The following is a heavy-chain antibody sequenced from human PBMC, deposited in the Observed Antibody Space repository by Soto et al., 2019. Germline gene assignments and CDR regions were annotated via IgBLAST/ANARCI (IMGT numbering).Heavy chain of an antibody. CDR3: ARAVQKYSIIAAAGSLDP. J-gene: IGHJ5*02. CDR2: IWYDGSNK. Sequence: QVQLVESGGGVVQPGRSLRLSCAASGFTFSSYGMHWVRQAPGKGLEWVAVIWYDGSNKHYADSVKGRFTISRDNSKNTLYLQMNSLRAEDTAVYYCARAVQKYSIIAAAGSLDPWGQGTLVTVSS. CDR1: GFTFSSYG. D-gene: IGHD6-13*01. V-gene: IGHV3-33*01.